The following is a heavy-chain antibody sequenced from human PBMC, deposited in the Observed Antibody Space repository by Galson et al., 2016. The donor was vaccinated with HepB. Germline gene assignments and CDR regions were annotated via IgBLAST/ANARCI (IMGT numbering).Heavy chain of an antibody. CDR2: ISYDGSSK. Sequence: SLRLSCAASGFTFSNYVMHWVRQAPGKGLEWVAVISYDGSSKYYADSVKGRFTISRDSSKNTLFLQMNSLRPEDTAVYYCTKCRGCSSPGGVPGGPFDYWGQGALITVSS. J-gene: IGHJ4*02. CDR1: GFTFSNYV. V-gene: IGHV3-30*04. CDR3: TKCRGCSSPGGVPGGPFDY. D-gene: IGHD6-13*01.